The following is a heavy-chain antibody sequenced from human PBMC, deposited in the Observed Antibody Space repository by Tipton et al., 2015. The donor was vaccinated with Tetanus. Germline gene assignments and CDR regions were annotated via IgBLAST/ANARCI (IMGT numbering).Heavy chain of an antibody. CDR3: GRGTDAYKSGNY. CDR2: IHPSGIT. D-gene: IGHD5-24*01. V-gene: IGHV4-34*01. Sequence: TLSLTCAVYGESFSNYYWSWIRQPPGKGLEWIGEIHPSGITDYNPSLKSRAIISVDTSKNQFSLKLSSVTAADSALYFCGRGTDAYKSGNYWGQGTLVTVSS. J-gene: IGHJ4*01. CDR1: GESFSNYY.